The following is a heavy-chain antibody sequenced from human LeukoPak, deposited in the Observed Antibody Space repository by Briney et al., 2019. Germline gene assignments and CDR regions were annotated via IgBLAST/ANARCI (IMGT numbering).Heavy chain of an antibody. CDR3: ARGGTRFGQLPLNWFDP. Sequence: SETLSLTCTVSGGSISSYYWSWIRQPPGKGLEWIGYIYYSGSTNYNPSLKSRVTISVDTSKNQFSLKLSSVTAADTAVYYCARGGTRFGQLPLNWFDPWGQGTLVTVSS. V-gene: IGHV4-59*12. J-gene: IGHJ5*02. CDR1: GGSISSYY. D-gene: IGHD2-2*01. CDR2: IYYSGST.